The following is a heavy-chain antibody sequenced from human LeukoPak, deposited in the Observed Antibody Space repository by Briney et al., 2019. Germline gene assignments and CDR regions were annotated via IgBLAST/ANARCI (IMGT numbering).Heavy chain of an antibody. J-gene: IGHJ1*01. V-gene: IGHV3-9*01. D-gene: IGHD2-21*02. Sequence: SGGSLRLSCAASGFTFDDYAMHWVRQAPGKGLEWVSGISWNSGSIGYADSVKGRFTISRDNAKNSLYLQMNSLRAEDTALYYCAKDRGCGGDCYSTQYFQHWGQGTLVTVSS. CDR3: AKDRGCGGDCYSTQYFQH. CDR1: GFTFDDYA. CDR2: ISWNSGSI.